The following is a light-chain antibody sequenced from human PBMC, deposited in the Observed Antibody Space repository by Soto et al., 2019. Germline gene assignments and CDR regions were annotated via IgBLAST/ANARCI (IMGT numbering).Light chain of an antibody. J-gene: IGLJ1*01. V-gene: IGLV1-44*01. CDR2: SNN. CDR3: ATWDDSLNGYV. Sequence: QSVLSHTPSASSTPGHRVTISCSGTNSNIGSNTIAWCQQLPGTAPKRLIHSNNQRPSGVPDRFSASKSGTSASLAISGLHSEDEADYYCATWDDSLNGYVFGTGTKVTVL. CDR1: NSNIGSNT.